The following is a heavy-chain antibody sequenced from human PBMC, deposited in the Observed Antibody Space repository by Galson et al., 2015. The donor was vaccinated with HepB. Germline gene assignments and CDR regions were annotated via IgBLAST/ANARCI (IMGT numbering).Heavy chain of an antibody. CDR1: GFTFSDYY. V-gene: IGHV3-11*01. Sequence: SLRLSCAASGFTFSDYYMSWIRQAPGKGLEWVSYISSSGSTIYYADSVKGRFTISRDNAKNSLYLQMNSLRAEDTAVYYCARDSSSPPYYYYYYYMDVWGKGTTVTVSS. D-gene: IGHD6-6*01. CDR3: ARDSSSPPYYYYYYYMDV. J-gene: IGHJ6*03. CDR2: ISSSGSTI.